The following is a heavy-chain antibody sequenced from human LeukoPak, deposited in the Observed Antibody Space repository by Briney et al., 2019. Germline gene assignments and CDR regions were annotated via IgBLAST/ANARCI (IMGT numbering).Heavy chain of an antibody. CDR3: ARGAEDIVVVPAAIGPLNYYYYYMDV. CDR2: IYYSGST. CDR1: GGSISSSSYY. Sequence: PSETLSLTCTVSGGSISSSSYYWGWIRQPPGKGLEWIGSIYYSGSTSYNPSLKSRVTISVDTSKNQFSLKLSSVTAADTAVYYCARGAEDIVVVPAAIGPLNYYYYYMDVWGKGTTVTVSS. V-gene: IGHV4-39*01. J-gene: IGHJ6*03. D-gene: IGHD2-2*02.